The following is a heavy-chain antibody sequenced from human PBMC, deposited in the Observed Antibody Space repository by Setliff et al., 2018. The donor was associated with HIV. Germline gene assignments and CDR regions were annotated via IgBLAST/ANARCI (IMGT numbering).Heavy chain of an antibody. CDR3: ARMRYFDWIMIDY. CDR2: IDWDDNK. CDR1: GFSLNTPGMR. Sequence: PTLVNPTQTLTLTCTFSGFSLNTPGMRVSWIRQHPGKALEWLARIDWDDNKFYNTSLKTRLTISKDTSKNQVVLTMPNMDPVDTATYYCARMRYFDWIMIDYWGQGTLVTVSS. V-gene: IGHV2-70*04. J-gene: IGHJ4*02. D-gene: IGHD3-9*01.